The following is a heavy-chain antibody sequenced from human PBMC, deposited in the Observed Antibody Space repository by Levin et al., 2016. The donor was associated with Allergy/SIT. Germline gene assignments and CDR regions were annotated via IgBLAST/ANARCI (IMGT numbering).Heavy chain of an antibody. Sequence: SETLSLTCTVSGGSISSYYWSWIRQPPGKGLEWIANIYYTGNTYYNPSLKSRVTISVDTSKNQFSLKLSSVTAADTAVYYCAKRYGSYLNWFDPWGPGTLVTVSS. D-gene: IGHD1-26*01. V-gene: IGHV4-59*08. J-gene: IGHJ5*02. CDR3: AKRYGSYLNWFDP. CDR2: IYYTGNT. CDR1: GGSISSYY.